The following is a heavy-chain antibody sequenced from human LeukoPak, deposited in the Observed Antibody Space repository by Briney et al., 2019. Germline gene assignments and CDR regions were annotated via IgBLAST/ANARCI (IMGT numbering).Heavy chain of an antibody. CDR1: GDSISSSSYY. CDR3: ARRWIAAAARGWFDP. J-gene: IGHJ5*02. Sequence: SETLSLTCTVSGDSISSSSYYWGWIRQPPGKGLEWIGSIYYSGSTYYNPSLKSRVTISVDTSKNQFSLKLSSVTAADTAVYYCARRWIAAAARGWFDPWGQGTLVTVSS. V-gene: IGHV4-39*01. D-gene: IGHD6-13*01. CDR2: IYYSGST.